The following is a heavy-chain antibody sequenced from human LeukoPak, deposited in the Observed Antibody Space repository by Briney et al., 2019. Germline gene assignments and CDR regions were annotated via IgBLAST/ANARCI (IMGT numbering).Heavy chain of an antibody. CDR3: ARDRGVAGTYAFDY. CDR1: GGSISSYY. CDR2: IYTSGST. D-gene: IGHD6-19*01. V-gene: IGHV4-4*07. J-gene: IGHJ4*02. Sequence: SETLSLTCTVSGGSISSYYWSWIRQPAGKGLEWIGRIYTSGSTNYNPSLKRRVTMSVDTSKNQFSLKLSSVTAADTAVYYCARDRGVAGTYAFDYWGQGTLVTVSS.